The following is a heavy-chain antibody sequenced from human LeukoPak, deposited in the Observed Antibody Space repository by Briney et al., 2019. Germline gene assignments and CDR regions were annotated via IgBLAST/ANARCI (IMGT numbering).Heavy chain of an antibody. Sequence: PGGSLRLSCVASGFTFSDYYMSWIRQAPGKGLEWVPYISSSSSYTNYADSVKGRFTISRDNAKNSLYLQMNSLRAEDTAVYYCARQWLVLAGSSFDPWGQGTLVTVSS. V-gene: IGHV3-11*06. CDR2: ISSSSSYT. J-gene: IGHJ5*02. D-gene: IGHD6-19*01. CDR1: GFTFSDYY. CDR3: ARQWLVLAGSSFDP.